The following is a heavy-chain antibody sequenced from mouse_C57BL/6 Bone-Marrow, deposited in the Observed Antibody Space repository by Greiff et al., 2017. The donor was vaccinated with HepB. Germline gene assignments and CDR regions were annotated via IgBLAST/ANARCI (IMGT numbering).Heavy chain of an antibody. CDR1: GYSITSGYN. CDR3: ARGANWDPAWFAY. V-gene: IGHV3-6*01. CDR2: ISYDGSN. D-gene: IGHD4-1*01. J-gene: IGHJ3*01. Sequence: EVKLVESGPGLVKPSQSLSLTCSVTGYSITSGYNWNWIRQFPGNKLEWMGYISYDGSNNYNPSLKNRISITRDTSKNQFFLKLNSVTTEDTATYYCARGANWDPAWFAYWGQGTLVTVSA.